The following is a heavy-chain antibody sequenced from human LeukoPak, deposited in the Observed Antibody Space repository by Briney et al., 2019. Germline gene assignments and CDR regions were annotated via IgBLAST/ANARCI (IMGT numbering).Heavy chain of an antibody. CDR2: IISTGST. V-gene: IGHV4-4*09. D-gene: IGHD2-8*02. J-gene: IGHJ2*01. CDR3: ARRSGTGALWYFDL. Sequence: SETLSLTCTVSGGSIGGHYRSWIRQSPGKGLQCIGYIISTGSTHYNPSLKNRVTISLDTSKSQFSLRLTSVTAADTAVYYCARRSGTGALWYFDLWGRGTLITVSP. CDR1: GGSIGGHY.